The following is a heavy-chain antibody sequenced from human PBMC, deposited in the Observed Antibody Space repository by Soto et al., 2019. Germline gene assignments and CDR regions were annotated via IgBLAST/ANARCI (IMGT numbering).Heavy chain of an antibody. J-gene: IGHJ5*02. Sequence: EVQLLESGGGLVQPGGSLRLSCAASGFSFSSYDMSWVRQAPGKGLEWVSAIRGSGGSTYYADSVKGRFTISRDHSKNTLYLQMNSLRAEDTAVYYCAKGISSGWTKNWFDPWGQGTPVIVSS. V-gene: IGHV3-23*01. CDR3: AKGISSGWTKNWFDP. CDR2: IRGSGGST. CDR1: GFSFSSYD. D-gene: IGHD6-19*01.